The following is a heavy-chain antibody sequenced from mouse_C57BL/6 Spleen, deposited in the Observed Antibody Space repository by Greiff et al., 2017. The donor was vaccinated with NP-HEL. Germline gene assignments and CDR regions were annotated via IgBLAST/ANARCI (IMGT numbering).Heavy chain of an antibody. J-gene: IGHJ2*01. CDR3: TSNWVDY. D-gene: IGHD4-1*01. CDR1: GFTFSNYW. V-gene: IGHV6-3*01. CDR2: IRLKSDNYAT. Sequence: EVQVVESGGGLVQPGGSMKLSCVASGFTFSNYWMNWVRQSPEKGLEWVAQIRLKSDNYATNYAESVKGRFNISRDDSKSSVYLQMNNLRAEDTGIYYCTSNWVDYWGQGTTLTVSS.